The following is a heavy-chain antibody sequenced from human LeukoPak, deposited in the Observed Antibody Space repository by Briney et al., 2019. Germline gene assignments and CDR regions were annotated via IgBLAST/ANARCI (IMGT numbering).Heavy chain of an antibody. CDR1: GFTFSNYA. J-gene: IGHJ4*02. D-gene: IGHD2-21*01. CDR2: ISGSGGST. CDR3: AKDFRIGYSAHFDY. Sequence: GGSLRLSCAASGFTFSNYAMSWVRQAPGKGLEWVSAISGSGGSTYYADSVKGRFTISRDNSKNTLYLQMDSLRGEDTAVYYCAKDFRIGYSAHFDYWGQGTLVTVSS. V-gene: IGHV3-23*01.